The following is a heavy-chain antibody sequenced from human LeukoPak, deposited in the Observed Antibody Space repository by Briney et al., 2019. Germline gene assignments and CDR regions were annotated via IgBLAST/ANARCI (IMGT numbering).Heavy chain of an antibody. J-gene: IGHJ6*03. D-gene: IGHD4-23*01. CDR3: ARDWVTVANRDYYYYYMDD. Sequence: TTSETLFLTCTVSGGSISSYYWSSIRQPAGKGLEWIGRIYTSGSTNYNPSLKSRVTMSVDTSKNQFSLKLSSVTAADTAVYYCARDWVTVANRDYYYYYMDDWGKGTTVTISS. V-gene: IGHV4-4*07. CDR1: GGSISSYY. CDR2: IYTSGST.